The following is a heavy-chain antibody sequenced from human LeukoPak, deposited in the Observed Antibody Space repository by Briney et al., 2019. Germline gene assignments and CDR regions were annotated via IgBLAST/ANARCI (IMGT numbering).Heavy chain of an antibody. Sequence: ASVKVSCKASGYTFTTYAMTWVRQAPGQGLEWMGWINTNTRNPTYARGFTGRFVFSLDTSLSTAYLQISSLKAEDTAVYYCARDKYQLPYEIDYWGQGTLVTVSS. V-gene: IGHV7-4-1*02. D-gene: IGHD2-2*01. CDR2: INTNTRNP. J-gene: IGHJ4*02. CDR3: ARDKYQLPYEIDY. CDR1: GYTFTTYA.